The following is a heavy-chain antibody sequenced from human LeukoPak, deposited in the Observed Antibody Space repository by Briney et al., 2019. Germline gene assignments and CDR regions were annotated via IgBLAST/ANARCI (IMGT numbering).Heavy chain of an antibody. V-gene: IGHV4-4*07. J-gene: IGHJ4*02. D-gene: IGHD2-2*02. CDR2: IYTSGST. Sequence: SETLSLTCTVSGGSISSYYWSWIRQPAGKGLEWIGRIYTSGSTNYNPSLKSRVTMSVDTSKNQFSLKLSSVTAADTAVYYCARGSPPFYCSSTSCYTKGLDYWGQGTLVTVSS. CDR3: ARGSPPFYCSSTSCYTKGLDY. CDR1: GGSISSYY.